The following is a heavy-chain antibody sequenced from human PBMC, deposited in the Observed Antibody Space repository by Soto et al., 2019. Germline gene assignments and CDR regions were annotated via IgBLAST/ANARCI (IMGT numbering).Heavy chain of an antibody. J-gene: IGHJ4*02. V-gene: IGHV3-23*01. Sequence: GGSLRLSCAASGFTFSSYAMSWVRQAPGKGLEWVSAIIGSGGSTHYADSVKGRFTISRDNSKNTLSLQMNSLRAEDTAVYYCAKAALASVMFDFWGQGTLVTVSS. CDR2: IIGSGGST. CDR1: GFTFSSYA. CDR3: AKAALASVMFDF.